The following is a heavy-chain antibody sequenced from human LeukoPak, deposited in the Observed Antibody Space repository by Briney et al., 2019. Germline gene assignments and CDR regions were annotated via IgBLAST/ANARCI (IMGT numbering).Heavy chain of an antibody. CDR1: GFSVSSFG. J-gene: IGHJ4*02. D-gene: IGHD6-19*01. Sequence: GGSLRLSCAVSGFSVSSFGMSWVRQAPGKGLEWISAISLNGETTWYAGSVKGRFTISRDNSKNTLYLQLTSLRAEDTAVYYCAQGFSSGWYPYWGQGSLVSVSS. V-gene: IGHV3-23*01. CDR3: AQGFSSGWYPY. CDR2: ISLNGETT.